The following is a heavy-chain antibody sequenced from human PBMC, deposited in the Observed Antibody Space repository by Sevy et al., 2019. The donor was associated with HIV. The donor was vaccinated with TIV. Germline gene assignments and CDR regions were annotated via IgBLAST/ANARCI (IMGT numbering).Heavy chain of an antibody. Sequence: GGSLRLSCAASGFTFSNYAMNWVRQAPGKGLEWVSGISGSGGSGTKTNYADSVKGRFTISRDDSKNSLFLQLNSLRAEDTAIYYGARKYDSSGYFDYWGQGTLVTVSS. CDR2: ISGSGGSGTKT. CDR1: GFTFSNYA. D-gene: IGHD3-22*01. CDR3: ARKYDSSGYFDY. J-gene: IGHJ4*02. V-gene: IGHV3-23*01.